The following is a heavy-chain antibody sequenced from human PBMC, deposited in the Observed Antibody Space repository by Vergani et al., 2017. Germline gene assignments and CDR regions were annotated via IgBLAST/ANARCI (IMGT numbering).Heavy chain of an antibody. CDR1: GGSISSYY. CDR3: ARGRPYCSGGSCYYYFDY. J-gene: IGHJ4*02. V-gene: IGHV4-59*01. Sequence: QVQLQDSGPGLVKPSETLSLTCTVSGGSISSYYWRWIRQPPGKGLEWIGYIYYSGSTNYNPSLKSRVTISVDTSKNQFSLKLSSVSAADTAVYYCARGRPYCSGGSCYYYFDYWGQGTLVTVSS. D-gene: IGHD2-15*01. CDR2: IYYSGST.